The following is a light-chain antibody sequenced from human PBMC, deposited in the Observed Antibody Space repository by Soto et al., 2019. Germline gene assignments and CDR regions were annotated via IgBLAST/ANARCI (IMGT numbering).Light chain of an antibody. Sequence: EILLTQSPATLSVSPGERATLSCRASQSLNNNLAWYQHQPGLPPRLLIYGASTRTTGIPDRFSGSGSGTDFTLTISSLEPEDFAVYYCQQRSNLITFGQGTRLEIK. J-gene: IGKJ5*01. CDR2: GAS. CDR3: QQRSNLIT. V-gene: IGKV3-11*01. CDR1: QSLNNN.